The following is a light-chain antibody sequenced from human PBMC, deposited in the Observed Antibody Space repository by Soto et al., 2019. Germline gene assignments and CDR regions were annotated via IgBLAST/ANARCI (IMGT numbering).Light chain of an antibody. CDR1: SSNIGPNS. J-gene: IGLJ3*02. CDR2: SDN. V-gene: IGLV1-44*01. CDR3: AAWDDILNGWL. Sequence: QSVLTQPPSASGTPGQRVIISCSGSSSNIGPNSANWYQFLPGTAPKLLIYSDNQRSSGVPDRFSGSKSGTSASLAISGLQSGDESDYYCAAWDDILNGWLFGGGTKVTVL.